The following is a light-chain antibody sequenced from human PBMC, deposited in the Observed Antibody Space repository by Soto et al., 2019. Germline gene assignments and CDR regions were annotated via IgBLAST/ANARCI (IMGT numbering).Light chain of an antibody. J-gene: IGLJ3*02. CDR1: SSNIGGNT. CDR3: TSWDDSLNGWV. CDR2: SNV. Sequence: QAVVTQPPSASGTPGQSVTMSCSGSSSNIGGNTVNWYQHLPGTAPKLLIYSNVQRPSGVPDRFSGSKSGTSGSLAISGLQSEDEADYYCTSWDDSLNGWVFGGGTKVTVL. V-gene: IGLV1-44*01.